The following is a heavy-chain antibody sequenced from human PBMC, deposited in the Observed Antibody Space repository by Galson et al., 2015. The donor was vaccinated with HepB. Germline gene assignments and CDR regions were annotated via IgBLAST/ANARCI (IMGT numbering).Heavy chain of an antibody. CDR3: TTDHVNWGEDY. CDR2: SKGNVDGGAI. J-gene: IGHJ4*02. CDR1: GFNFIDAW. V-gene: IGHV3-15*01. D-gene: IGHD7-27*01. Sequence: SLRLSCAASGFNFIDAWMSWVRQAPGKGLEWVGRSKGNVDGGAIAYAAAVEGRFIISRDDSTNTLYLQMNSLKAEDTAVYYCTTDHVNWGEDYWGQGTLVAVSS.